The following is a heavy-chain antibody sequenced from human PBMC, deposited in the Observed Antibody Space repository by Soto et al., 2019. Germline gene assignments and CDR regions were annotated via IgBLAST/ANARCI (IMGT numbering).Heavy chain of an antibody. D-gene: IGHD5-18*01. J-gene: IGHJ6*02. V-gene: IGHV4-39*01. CDR2: IYYSGST. Sequence: SETLSLTCTVSGGSISSSSYYWGWIRQPPGKGLEWIGSIYYSGSTYYNPSLKSRVTISVDTSKNQFSLKLSSVTAADTAVYYCARQSIVDTAMVQLYYYYGMDVWGQGTTVTVSS. CDR3: ARQSIVDTAMVQLYYYYGMDV. CDR1: GGSISSSSYY.